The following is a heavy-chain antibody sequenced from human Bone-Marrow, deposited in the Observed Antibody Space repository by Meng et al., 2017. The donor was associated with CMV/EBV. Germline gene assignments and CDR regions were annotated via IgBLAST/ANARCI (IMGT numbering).Heavy chain of an antibody. Sequence: GGSLRLSCAASGFTFSSYSMNGVRQAPGKGLEWFSSISSSSSYIYYADSVKGRFTISRDNAKNSLYLQMNSLRAEDTAVYYCARAEGVEYYDFWSGRGYYYYYGMDVWGQGTTVTVSS. D-gene: IGHD3-3*01. CDR3: ARAEGVEYYDFWSGRGYYYYYGMDV. CDR1: GFTFSSYS. V-gene: IGHV3-21*01. J-gene: IGHJ6*02. CDR2: ISSSSSYI.